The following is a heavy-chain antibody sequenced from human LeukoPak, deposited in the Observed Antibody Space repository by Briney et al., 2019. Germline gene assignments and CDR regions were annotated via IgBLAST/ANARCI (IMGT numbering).Heavy chain of an antibody. J-gene: IGHJ4*02. CDR2: IWYDGSNK. CDR3: ARDGGSSGGSYRYSPPSDFDY. CDR1: GFTFSSYG. V-gene: IGHV3-33*01. D-gene: IGHD3-16*02. Sequence: PGRSLRLSCAASGFTFSSYGMHWVRQAPGKGLEWVAVIWYDGSNKYYADSVKGRFTISRDNSKNTLYLQMNSLRAEDTAVYYCARDGGSSGGSYRYSPPSDFDYWGQGTLVTVSS.